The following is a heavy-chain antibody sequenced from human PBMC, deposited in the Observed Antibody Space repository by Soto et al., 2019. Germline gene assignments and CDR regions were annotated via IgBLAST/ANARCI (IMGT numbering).Heavy chain of an antibody. J-gene: IGHJ4*02. CDR2: LTGSGDST. CDR3: AKGTAVTTGDMAY. CDR1: GFTFSSFA. D-gene: IGHD4-17*01. Sequence: EVQLLESGGGLVQPGGSLRLSCAASGFTFSSFAMTWVRQAPGKGLEWVSSLTGSGDSTYYADSVKGRFTISRDNSKNTLYLQMNSLRADDTALYYCAKGTAVTTGDMAYGGQGTLVTVSS. V-gene: IGHV3-23*01.